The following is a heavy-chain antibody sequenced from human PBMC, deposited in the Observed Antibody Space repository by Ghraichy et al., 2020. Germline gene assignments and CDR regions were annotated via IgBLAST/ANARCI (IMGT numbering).Heavy chain of an antibody. CDR2: ISTTGNII. V-gene: IGHV3-48*03. J-gene: IGHJ4*01. CDR1: GFPLSAFE. D-gene: IGHD4-17*01. CDR3: AREAPGNYNTATYFYDY. Sequence: GGSLRLSCVVSGFPLSAFEMHWVRQAPGKGLEWVSYISTTGNIIYYADSVKGRFTVSRDNSMNSVSRRLDSLRVEDTAVYYCAREAPGNYNTATYFYDYWGNGALVTVSS.